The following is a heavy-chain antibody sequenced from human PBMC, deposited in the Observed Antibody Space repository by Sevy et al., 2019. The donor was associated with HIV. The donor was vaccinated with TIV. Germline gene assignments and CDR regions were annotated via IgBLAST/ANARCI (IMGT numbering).Heavy chain of an antibody. J-gene: IGHJ6*02. CDR2: IYPDDSDT. CDR3: ARGARGTLPSFYYYTLNV. D-gene: IGHD1-1*01. CDR1: GYSFATYW. V-gene: IGHV5-51*01. Sequence: GESLKISCKGSGYSFATYWIAWVRQMPGKGLEWMGIIYPDDSDTRYSPSFQGPVTISADKSISTASLQWSTLKAYDTAKYYCARGARGTLPSFYYYTLNVWGQGTTVTVSS.